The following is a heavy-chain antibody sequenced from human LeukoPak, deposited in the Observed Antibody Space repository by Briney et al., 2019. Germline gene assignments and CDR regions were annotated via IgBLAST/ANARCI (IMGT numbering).Heavy chain of an antibody. D-gene: IGHD3-22*01. J-gene: IGHJ4*02. V-gene: IGHV1-46*01. CDR3: ATAYNDNSGYYYFDY. CDR2: INPAGGST. CDR1: GYTFTSYY. Sequence: ASVKVSCKASGYTFTSYYTHWVRQAPGQGLEWMGIINPAGGSTTYAQKFQGSRLTLSRDTSTSTVYMELSSLRSEDTAVYYCATAYNDNSGYYYFDYWGQGTLVTVSS.